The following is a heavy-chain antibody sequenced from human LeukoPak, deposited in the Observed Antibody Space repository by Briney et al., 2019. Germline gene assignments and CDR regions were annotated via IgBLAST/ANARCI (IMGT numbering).Heavy chain of an antibody. D-gene: IGHD6-19*01. CDR3: AKTYSSGWYLDY. Sequence: PGGSLRLSCAASGFTFSSYDMHCVRQATGKGLEWVSAIGTAGDTYYPGSVKGRFTISRENAKNSLYLQMNSLRAEDTALYYCAKTYSSGWYLDYWGQGTLVTVSS. CDR1: GFTFSSYD. J-gene: IGHJ4*02. V-gene: IGHV3-13*01. CDR2: IGTAGDT.